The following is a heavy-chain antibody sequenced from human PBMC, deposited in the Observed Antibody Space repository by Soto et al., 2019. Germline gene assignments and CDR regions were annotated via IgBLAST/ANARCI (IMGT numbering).Heavy chain of an antibody. J-gene: IGHJ4*02. CDR3: ARARGGNSSWLNYFDY. Sequence: EVQLVETGGGLIQPGGSLRLSCAASGFTVSSNYMSWVRQAPGKGLEWVSVIYSGGSTYYADSVKGRFTISRDNSKNTLYLQMNSLRAEDTAVYYCARARGGNSSWLNYFDYWGQGTLVTVSS. D-gene: IGHD6-13*01. CDR1: GFTVSSNY. V-gene: IGHV3-53*02. CDR2: IYSGGST.